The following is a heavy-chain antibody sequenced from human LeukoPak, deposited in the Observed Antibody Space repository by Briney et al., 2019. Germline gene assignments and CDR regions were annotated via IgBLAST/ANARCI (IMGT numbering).Heavy chain of an antibody. V-gene: IGHV3-74*01. D-gene: IGHD3-22*01. J-gene: IGHJ4*02. CDR2: INSDGSST. CDR1: GFTFSSYW. CDR3: ARGESNYYDSSGRNSPFDY. Sequence: GGSLRLSCAASGFTFSSYWMHWVRQAPGKGLVWVSRINSDGSSTSYADSVKGRFTISRDNSKNTLYLQMNSLRAEDTAVYYCARGESNYYDSSGRNSPFDYWGQGTLVTVSS.